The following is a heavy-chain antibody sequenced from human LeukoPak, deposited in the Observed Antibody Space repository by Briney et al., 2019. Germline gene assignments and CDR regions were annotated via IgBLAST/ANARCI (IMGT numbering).Heavy chain of an antibody. CDR2: IRSKAYGGTT. CDR3: TRAADFWTYMDV. D-gene: IGHD3/OR15-3a*01. Sequence: PGGSLRLSCTASGFTFGDYAMSWVRQAPGKGLEWVGFIRSKAYGGTTEYAASVKGGFTISRDDSRSIAYLQMNSLKTEDTAVYYCTRAADFWTYMDVWGKGTTVTVSS. CDR1: GFTFGDYA. V-gene: IGHV3-49*04. J-gene: IGHJ6*03.